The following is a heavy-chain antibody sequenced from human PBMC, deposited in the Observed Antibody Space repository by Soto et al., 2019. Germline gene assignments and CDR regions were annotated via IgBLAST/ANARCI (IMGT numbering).Heavy chain of an antibody. D-gene: IGHD2-15*01. V-gene: IGHV3-30*03. J-gene: IGHJ4*02. CDR2: ISSDGINK. CDR3: AMDLYGGSSRFDY. CDR1: GFTFSNNG. Sequence: QVQLVESGGGAVQPGRSLRLSCAASGFTFSNNGIHWVRQAPGKGLEWVAVISSDGINKYYADSVKGRSTISRDNSKNTLFLQMNSLRVEDTAVYHCAMDLYGGSSRFDYWGQGTLVTVSS.